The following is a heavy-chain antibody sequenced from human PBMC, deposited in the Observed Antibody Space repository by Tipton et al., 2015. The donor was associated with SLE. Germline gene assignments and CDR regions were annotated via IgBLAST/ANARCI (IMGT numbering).Heavy chain of an antibody. D-gene: IGHD4-17*01. V-gene: IGHV4-59*08. Sequence: TLSLTCTVSGDSISGHYRSWIRQPPGKGLEWIGYIYDSGSTSYNPSLKSRVTISEDTSKQQFSLKLSSLTAADTAVYYCARHAGDYAYFDSWGQGILVTVSS. CDR3: ARHAGDYAYFDS. CDR1: GDSISGHY. CDR2: IYDSGST. J-gene: IGHJ4*02.